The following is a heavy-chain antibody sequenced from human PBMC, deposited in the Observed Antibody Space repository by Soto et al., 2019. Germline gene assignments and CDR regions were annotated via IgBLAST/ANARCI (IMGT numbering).Heavy chain of an antibody. CDR3: ACVRLGSYDWFDP. J-gene: IGHJ5*02. V-gene: IGHV3-74*01. CDR2: INPDGSRT. CDR1: GFTFSSYW. Sequence: PGGSLRLSCAASGFTFSSYWMHWVRQAPGKGLEWVSRINPDGSRTTYADSVKGRFTISRDDAKNTLYLQMNSLRADDTAVYFCACVRLGSYDWFDPWGQGTQVTV. D-gene: IGHD3-10*01.